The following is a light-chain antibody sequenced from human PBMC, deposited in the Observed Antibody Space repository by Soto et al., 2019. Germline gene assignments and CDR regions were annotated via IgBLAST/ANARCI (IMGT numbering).Light chain of an antibody. V-gene: IGKV1-5*03. J-gene: IGKJ3*01. CDR3: QHYNTYTGT. CDR2: RAS. CDR1: QNINTW. Sequence: DIHMTQSPSTLSASVGDRVTITCRASQNINTWLAWFQQKPGKAPKLLIYRASSLESGVPSRFSGSGSGTEFTLTISSLQPDHFSTYYCQHYNTYTGTFGPGTKVDIK.